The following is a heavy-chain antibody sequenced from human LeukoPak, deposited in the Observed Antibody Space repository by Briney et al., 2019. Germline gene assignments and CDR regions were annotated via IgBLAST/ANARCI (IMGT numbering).Heavy chain of an antibody. V-gene: IGHV3-13*01. D-gene: IGHD2/OR15-2a*01. Sequence: PGGSLRLSCAASGFTFSSYDMHWVRQVTGKGLEWVSVISKSGDTYYADSVKGRFTVSRENAKKSVYLQMNSLRAGGMGEYYCTRGIEGGLDPWGQGTLVTVSS. CDR3: TRGIEGGLDP. CDR1: GFTFSSYD. CDR2: ISKSGDT. J-gene: IGHJ5*02.